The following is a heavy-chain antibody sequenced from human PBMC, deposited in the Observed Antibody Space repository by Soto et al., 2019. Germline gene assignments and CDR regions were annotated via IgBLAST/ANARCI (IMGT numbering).Heavy chain of an antibody. CDR2: INPDSGAT. CDR1: GYSFTGYY. J-gene: IGHJ4*02. Sequence: HEHLVQSGAEVKRPGASLKVSCKASGYSFTGYYIHWVRQSPGQGLEWMGWINPDSGATNYAQNFQGRVTLTSHTSLSAASMDLTGLTSDDPAVYYCARGGYGTAGYPFPYFDYWGQGTRVIVSS. V-gene: IGHV1-2*02. CDR3: ARGGYGTAGYPFPYFDY. D-gene: IGHD3-9*01.